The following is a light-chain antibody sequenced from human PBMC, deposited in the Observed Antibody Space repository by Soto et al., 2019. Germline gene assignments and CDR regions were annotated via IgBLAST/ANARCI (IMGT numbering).Light chain of an antibody. J-gene: IGKJ1*01. CDR3: QQYNSYPWT. CDR2: DAS. CDR1: QSISSW. V-gene: IGKV1-5*01. Sequence: IERTQSPSTLSASVGDRVTITCRASQSISSWLAWYQQKPGKAPKLLIYDASSLESGVPSRFRGSGSGTEFTLTISSLKPDDFETYYCQQYNSYPWTFGQGTKVDIK.